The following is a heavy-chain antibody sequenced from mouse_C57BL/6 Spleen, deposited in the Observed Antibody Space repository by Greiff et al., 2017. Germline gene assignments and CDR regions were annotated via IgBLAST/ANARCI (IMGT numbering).Heavy chain of an antibody. D-gene: IGHD2-4*01. CDR3: ARSNYDYFLAY. V-gene: IGHV1-54*01. CDR1: GYAFTNYL. Sequence: VQLQQSGAELVRPGTSVKVSCKASGYAFTNYLIEWVKQRPGQGLERIGVINPGSGGTNYNEKFKGKATLTADKSSSTAYMQLSSLTSEDSAVYFCARSNYDYFLAYWGQGTLVTVSA. CDR2: INPGSGGT. J-gene: IGHJ3*01.